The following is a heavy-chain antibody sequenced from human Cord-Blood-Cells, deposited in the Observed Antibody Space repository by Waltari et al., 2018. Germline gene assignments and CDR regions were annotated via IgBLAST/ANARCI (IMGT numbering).Heavy chain of an antibody. CDR1: GYSISSGYY. CDR2: IYHSGST. V-gene: IGHV4-38-2*02. J-gene: IGHJ6*02. D-gene: IGHD6-6*01. Sequence: QVQLQESGPGLVKPSETLSLTCAVSGYSISSGYYWGWIRQPPGKGLEWIGSIYHSGSTSYNPSLKSRVTISVDTSKNQFSLKLSSVTAADTAVYYCARDGKVYSSSYYYYYYGMDVWGQGTTVTVSS. CDR3: ARDGKVYSSSYYYYYYGMDV.